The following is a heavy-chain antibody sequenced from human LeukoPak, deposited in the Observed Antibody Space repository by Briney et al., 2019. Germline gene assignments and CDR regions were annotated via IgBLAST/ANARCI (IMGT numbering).Heavy chain of an antibody. J-gene: IGHJ4*02. Sequence: ASVKVSCKASGYTFTSYDINWVRQATGQGLEWMGWMNPNSGNTGYAQKFQGRFTMTRNTSISTAYMELSSLRSEDTAVYYCARPAPSGYWFDYWGQGTLVTVSS. CDR3: ARPAPSGYWFDY. V-gene: IGHV1-8*01. D-gene: IGHD3-22*01. CDR2: MNPNSGNT. CDR1: GYTFTSYD.